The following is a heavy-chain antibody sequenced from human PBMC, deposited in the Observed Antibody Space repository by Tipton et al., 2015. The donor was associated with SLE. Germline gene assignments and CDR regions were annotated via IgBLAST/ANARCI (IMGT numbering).Heavy chain of an antibody. D-gene: IGHD6-19*01. CDR2: IGTAGDT. J-gene: IGHJ4*02. Sequence: GSLRLSCAASGFTFSSYDMHWVRQATGKGLEWVSAIGTAGDTYYPGSVKGRFTISRENAKNSLYLQMNSLRAEDTAVYYCARDSHWLEGFDYWGQGTLVTVSS. V-gene: IGHV3-13*04. CDR1: GFTFSSYD. CDR3: ARDSHWLEGFDY.